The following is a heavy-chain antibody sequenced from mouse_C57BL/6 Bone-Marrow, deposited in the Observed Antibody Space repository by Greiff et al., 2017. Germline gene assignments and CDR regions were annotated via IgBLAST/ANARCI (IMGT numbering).Heavy chain of an antibody. CDR1: GYTFTSYG. D-gene: IGHD2-4*01. CDR2: IYPRSGNT. Sequence: QVQLQQSGAELARPGASVKLSCKASGYTFTSYGISWVKQRTGQGLEWIGEIYPRSGNTYYNEKFKGKATLTADKSSSPAYMELRSLTSEDSAVYFCARRGYDYWFAYWGQGTLVTVSA. CDR3: ARRGYDYWFAY. V-gene: IGHV1-81*01. J-gene: IGHJ3*01.